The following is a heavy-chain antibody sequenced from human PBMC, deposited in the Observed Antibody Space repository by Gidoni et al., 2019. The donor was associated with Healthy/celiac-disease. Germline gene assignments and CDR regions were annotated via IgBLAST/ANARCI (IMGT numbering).Heavy chain of an antibody. Sequence: RLSCAASGFTFRSYSMNWVRQAPGKGLGWVSSISSSSSYIYYADSVKGRFTISRDNAKNSLYLQMNSLRAEDTAVYYCARDPYGGTQGGAFDIWGQGTMVTVSS. V-gene: IGHV3-21*01. J-gene: IGHJ3*02. CDR2: ISSSSSYI. CDR1: GFTFRSYS. CDR3: ARDPYGGTQGGAFDI. D-gene: IGHD2-15*01.